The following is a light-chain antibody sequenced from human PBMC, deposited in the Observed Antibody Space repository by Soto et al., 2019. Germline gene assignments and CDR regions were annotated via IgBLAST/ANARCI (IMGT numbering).Light chain of an antibody. CDR3: QQYGRSPLT. J-gene: IGKJ2*01. Sequence: EFVLTQSPGTLSLSPGERATLSCRATQSVSNYLAWYQQKPGQAPRLLIYGASNRATGIPDRFSGSGSGTDFTLTISRLEPEDFAVYYGQQYGRSPLTFGQGTKLEIK. CDR1: QSVSNY. CDR2: GAS. V-gene: IGKV3-20*01.